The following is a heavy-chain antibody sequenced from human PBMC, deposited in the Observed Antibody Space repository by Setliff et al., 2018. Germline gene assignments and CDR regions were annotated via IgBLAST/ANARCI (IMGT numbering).Heavy chain of an antibody. CDR1: GGSLRGNAIF. D-gene: IGHD3-10*01. CDR3: ALHVGSRSRGYNYYYYYMDV. V-gene: IGHV4-39*01. Sequence: LSLTCTVSGGSLRGNAIFWGWIRQPPGKGLEWIGSIYYTGDPYYNPSLKSRVTMSVDTSRNQLSLKLTSVTAADTAVYYCALHVGSRSRGYNYYYYYMDVWGKGTTVTAP. J-gene: IGHJ6*03. CDR2: IYYTGDP.